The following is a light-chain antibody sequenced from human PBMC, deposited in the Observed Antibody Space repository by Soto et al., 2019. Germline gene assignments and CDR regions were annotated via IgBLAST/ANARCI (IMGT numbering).Light chain of an antibody. J-gene: IGKJ1*01. CDR2: NVS. V-gene: IGKV2-30*01. CDR1: RSLVFSDGNTY. Sequence: VLTQSPLSLSVTLGQSASISCRSSRSLVFSDGNTYLHWFQQRPGQSPRRLIDNVSNRDSGVPDRVTGSGSGTDFTLEISRVEAEDVGMYYCMHSIDWPTWTFGQGTKVEI. CDR3: MHSIDWPTWT.